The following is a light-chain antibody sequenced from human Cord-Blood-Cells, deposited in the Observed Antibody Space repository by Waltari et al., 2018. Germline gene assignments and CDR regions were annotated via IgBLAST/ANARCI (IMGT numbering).Light chain of an antibody. CDR2: DVS. Sequence: QSALTQPASVSGSPGQSITISCTGTSSDVGGYNYVSWYQQHPGKAPKLMIYDVSNRPSGVPNRFSGSKSGNTASLTISGLQAEDEADYYGSSYTSSSTLVVFGGGTKLTVL. CDR1: SSDVGGYNY. CDR3: SSYTSSSTLVV. V-gene: IGLV2-14*01. J-gene: IGLJ2*01.